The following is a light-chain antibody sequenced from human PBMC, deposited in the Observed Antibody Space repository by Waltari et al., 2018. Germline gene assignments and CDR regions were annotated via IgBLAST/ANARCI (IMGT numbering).Light chain of an antibody. CDR3: GTWDSSLSVVV. J-gene: IGLJ2*01. CDR1: SSHVGGNY. V-gene: IGLV1-51*02. Sequence: QPVLTQPPSVSAAAGQKVTIPCPGSSSHVGGNYVAWYQHLPRTAPRLLIYENKIRPSGIPDRFSGSKSGTSATLGITGLQTGDEADYYCGTWDSSLSVVVFGGGTKLTVL. CDR2: ENK.